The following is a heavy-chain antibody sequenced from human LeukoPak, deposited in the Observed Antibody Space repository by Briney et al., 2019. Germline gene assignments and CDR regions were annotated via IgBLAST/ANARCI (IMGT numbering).Heavy chain of an antibody. Sequence: GGSLRLPCAASGFTFNRYDTHWVRQAPGEGLEWVAVISKDESKKYYADSVKGRLTISRYNSKNLFYVQMNSLTIEDTAVYYCLPGSGGLSSWGQGTLVTVSS. CDR2: ISKDESKK. CDR1: GFTFNRYD. D-gene: IGHD2-8*02. V-gene: IGHV3-30*03. J-gene: IGHJ4*02. CDR3: LPGSGGLSS.